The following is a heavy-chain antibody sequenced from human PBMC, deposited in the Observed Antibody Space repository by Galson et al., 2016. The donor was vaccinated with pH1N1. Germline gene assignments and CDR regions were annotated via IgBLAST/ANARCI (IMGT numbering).Heavy chain of an antibody. CDR1: GLTFKNVW. CDR2: IKSEAAGGTI. D-gene: IGHD3-16*01. J-gene: IGHJ1*01. CDR3: TTEGQRYGAY. V-gene: IGHV3-15*01. Sequence: SLRLSCAASGLTFKNVWMSWVRQAPGKGLEWVGRIKSEAAGGTINYAAPVKGRFTISRDDSEGTLYLHMNSLQTEDTGVYFCTTEGQRYGAYWGQGTLVTVPS.